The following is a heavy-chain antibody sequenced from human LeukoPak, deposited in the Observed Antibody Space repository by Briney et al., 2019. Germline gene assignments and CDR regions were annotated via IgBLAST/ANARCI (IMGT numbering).Heavy chain of an antibody. CDR3: ATTCYYDSSGYYYAGAFDI. D-gene: IGHD3-22*01. V-gene: IGHV4-31*03. Sequence: SQTLSLTCTGSGGSISSGGYYWSWIRQHPGKGLEWIGYIYYSGSTYYNPSLKSRVTISVDTSKNQFSLKLGSVTAADMAVYYCATTCYYDSSGYYYAGAFDIWGQGTMVTVSS. CDR2: IYYSGST. J-gene: IGHJ3*02. CDR1: GGSISSGGYY.